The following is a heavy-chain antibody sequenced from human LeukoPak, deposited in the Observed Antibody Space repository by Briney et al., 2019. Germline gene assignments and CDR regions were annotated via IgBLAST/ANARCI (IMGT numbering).Heavy chain of an antibody. J-gene: IGHJ4*02. CDR1: GFTFSDYY. V-gene: IGHV3-11*04. D-gene: IGHD6-13*01. Sequence: KSGGSLRLSCAASGFTFSDYYMSWIRQAPGKGLEWVSYISSSGSTIYYADSVKGRFTISRDNAKNSLYLQMNSLRAEDTAVYYCAKDLGSSWYGNYYFDYWGQGTLVTVSS. CDR3: AKDLGSSWYGNYYFDY. CDR2: ISSSGSTI.